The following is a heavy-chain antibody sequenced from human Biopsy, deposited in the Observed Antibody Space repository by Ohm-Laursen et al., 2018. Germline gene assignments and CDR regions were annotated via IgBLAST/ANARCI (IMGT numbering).Heavy chain of an antibody. Sequence: GTLSLTCSVSGGPISGYHWCWIRKSPGKGLEWLAYISYTGGITFHPSLNGRATMSLDTSKNQFSLRLIYVTAADTAVYYCARMPHFDYWGQGILVTVSS. J-gene: IGHJ4*02. CDR3: ARMPHFDY. V-gene: IGHV4-59*01. CDR1: GGPISGYH. D-gene: IGHD2-2*01. CDR2: ISYTGGI.